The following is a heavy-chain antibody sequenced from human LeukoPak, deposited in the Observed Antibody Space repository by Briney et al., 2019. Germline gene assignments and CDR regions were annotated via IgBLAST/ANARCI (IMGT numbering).Heavy chain of an antibody. D-gene: IGHD1-26*01. CDR3: ARDRGVVGDPGWFDP. Sequence: SQTLSLTCTVSGGSIGSGSYYWRWIRQPAGKGLEWIGRIYTSGSTNYNPSLKSRVTISVDTSKNQFSLKLSSVTAADTAVYYYARDRGVVGDPGWFDPWGQGTLVTVSS. CDR2: IYTSGST. CDR1: GGSIGSGSYY. J-gene: IGHJ5*02. V-gene: IGHV4-61*02.